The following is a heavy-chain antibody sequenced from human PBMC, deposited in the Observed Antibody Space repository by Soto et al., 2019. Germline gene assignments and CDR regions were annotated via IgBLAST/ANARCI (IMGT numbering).Heavy chain of an antibody. J-gene: IGHJ2*01. CDR3: ERIDSSGYYGRVPNWYFDL. Sequence: QVQLVQSGAEVKKPGASVKVSCKASGYTFTSYGISWVRQAPGQGHERMGWISDYNGNTNYAQKLQGRVTMTTDTSTSTAYMELRSLRSDDTAVYYCERIDSSGYYGRVPNWYFDLWGRGTLVTVST. V-gene: IGHV1-18*01. CDR2: ISDYNGNT. CDR1: GYTFTSYG. D-gene: IGHD3-22*01.